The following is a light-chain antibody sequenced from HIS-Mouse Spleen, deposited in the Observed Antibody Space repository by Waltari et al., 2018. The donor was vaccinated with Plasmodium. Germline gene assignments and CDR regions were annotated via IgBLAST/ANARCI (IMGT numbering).Light chain of an antibody. CDR2: DVS. J-gene: IGLJ1*01. CDR1: SSDVGGYNY. CDR3: CSYAGSYTYV. Sequence: QSALTQPRSVSGSPGQSVTISCTGTSSDVGGYNYVSWYQQHQGKAPNLMIYDVSKRPSGVPDRFSGSKSGNTASLTISGLQAEDEADYYCCSYAGSYTYVFGTGTKVTVL. V-gene: IGLV2-11*01.